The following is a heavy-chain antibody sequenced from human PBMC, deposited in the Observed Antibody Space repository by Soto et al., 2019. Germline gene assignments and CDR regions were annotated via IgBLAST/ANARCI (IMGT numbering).Heavy chain of an antibody. Sequence: GGSLRLSCAASGFTFSSYDMHWVRQATGKGLEWVSAIGTAGDTYYPGSVKGRFTISRENAKNSLYLQMSSLRAGDTAVYYCARSGGLLWFGELLPDNYYYGMDVWGQGTTVTVS. J-gene: IGHJ6*02. CDR2: IGTAGDT. CDR3: ARSGGLLWFGELLPDNYYYGMDV. D-gene: IGHD3-10*01. CDR1: GFTFSSYD. V-gene: IGHV3-13*01.